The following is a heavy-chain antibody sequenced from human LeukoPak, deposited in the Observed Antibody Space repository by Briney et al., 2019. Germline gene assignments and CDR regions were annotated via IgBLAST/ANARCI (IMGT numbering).Heavy chain of an antibody. CDR3: ARQGWGYCSGGSCYPGHYYMDV. V-gene: IGHV4-4*09. J-gene: IGHJ6*03. CDR2: IYTSGST. Sequence: SETLSLTCTVSGGSISSYYRSWIRQPPGKGLEWIGYIYTSGSTNYNPSLMSRVTISVDTSKNQFSLKLSSVTAADSAVYYCARQGWGYCSGGSCYPGHYYMDVWGKGTAVTVSS. D-gene: IGHD2-15*01. CDR1: GGSISSYY.